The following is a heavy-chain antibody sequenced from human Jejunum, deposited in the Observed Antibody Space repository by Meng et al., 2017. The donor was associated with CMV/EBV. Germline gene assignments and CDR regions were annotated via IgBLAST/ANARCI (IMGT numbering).Heavy chain of an antibody. CDR3: ARDGLGGVLGWIEETILDV. V-gene: IGHV3-23*01. CDR2: IGGSGATT. CDR1: YA. Sequence: YAVGWVRQAPGKGLEWVSGIGGSGATTNYADSVRGRFIISTDNSKNTLYLQMNSLRAEDTAVYYCARDGLGGVLGWIEETILDVWGQGTTVTVSS. J-gene: IGHJ6*02. D-gene: IGHD5-12*01.